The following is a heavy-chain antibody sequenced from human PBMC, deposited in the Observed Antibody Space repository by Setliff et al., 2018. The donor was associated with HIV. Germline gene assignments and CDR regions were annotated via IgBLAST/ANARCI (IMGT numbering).Heavy chain of an antibody. J-gene: IGHJ4*02. CDR3: ARETIRSGHPSEAGFDF. V-gene: IGHV4-38-2*02. Sequence: ETLSLTCTVSAYSIRNGYYWGWIRQSPGKGLEWIGTLYYDGNTYYNPSLKSRVTMSVDTSKNQFSLNLSSVTAADTAVYYCARETIRSGHPSEAGFDFWGQGALVTVSS. D-gene: IGHD6-19*01. CDR2: LYYDGNT. CDR1: AYSIRNGYY.